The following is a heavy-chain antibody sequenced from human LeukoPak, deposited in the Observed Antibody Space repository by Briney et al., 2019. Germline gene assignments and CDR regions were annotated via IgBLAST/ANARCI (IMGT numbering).Heavy chain of an antibody. CDR2: INPNSGGT. V-gene: IGHV1-2*02. D-gene: IGHD6-19*01. CDR3: ARAVYEMSSGWNYYYYMDV. CDR1: GYTFTGYY. J-gene: IGHJ6*03. Sequence: GASVKVSCKASGYTFTGYYMHWVRQAPGQGLEWMGWINPNSGGTNYAQKFQGRVTMTRDTSISTAYMELSRLRSDDTAVYYCARAVYEMSSGWNYYYYMDVWGKGTTVTISS.